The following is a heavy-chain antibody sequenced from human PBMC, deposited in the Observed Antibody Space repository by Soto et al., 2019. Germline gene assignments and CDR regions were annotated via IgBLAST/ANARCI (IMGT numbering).Heavy chain of an antibody. CDR2: IIPILGTT. Sequence: QVQLVQSGAEVKKPGSSVKVSCKASGGTLSTYAFSWVRQAPGQGLGWMGGIIPILGTTNYTQKFQGRVTITADESTSTGYMVLSTLRSDDTAVYYCATTPRIAGGIPIDYWGQGTLVTVSS. J-gene: IGHJ4*02. V-gene: IGHV1-69*01. CDR1: GGTLSTYA. CDR3: ATTPRIAGGIPIDY. D-gene: IGHD1-26*01.